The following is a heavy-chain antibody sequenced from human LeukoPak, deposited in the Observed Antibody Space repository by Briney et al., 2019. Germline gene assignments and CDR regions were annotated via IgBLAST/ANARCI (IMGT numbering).Heavy chain of an antibody. J-gene: IGHJ4*01. CDR1: GFTFSSYW. CDR2: INQDGSEK. CDR3: ARDFTYCTNGVCYRSGLDY. Sequence: GGSLRLSCAASGFTFSSYWMSWVRQAPGQGLEGVANINQDGSEKYYVDSVQGRFTISRDDAQNSMSLQMNSLRAEAMDVYYCARDFTYCTNGVCYRSGLDYSGHGTPVTVSS. D-gene: IGHD2-8*01. V-gene: IGHV3-7*01.